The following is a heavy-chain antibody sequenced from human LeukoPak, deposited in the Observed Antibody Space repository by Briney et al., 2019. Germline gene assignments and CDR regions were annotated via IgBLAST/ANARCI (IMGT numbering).Heavy chain of an antibody. V-gene: IGHV1-8*01. CDR1: GYTFTSYD. J-gene: IGHJ4*02. Sequence: ASVKVSCKASGYTFTSYDINWVRQATGQGLEWMGWMNPNSGNTGYAQKFQGRVTMTRNTSISTAYMELSSLRSEDTAVYYCARVAPGPLIAAAGIDYWGQGTLVTVSS. D-gene: IGHD6-13*01. CDR3: ARVAPGPLIAAAGIDY. CDR2: MNPNSGNT.